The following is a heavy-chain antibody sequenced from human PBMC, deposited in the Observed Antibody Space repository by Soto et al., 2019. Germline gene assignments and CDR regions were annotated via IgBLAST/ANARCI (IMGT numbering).Heavy chain of an antibody. CDR1: GFTFSNYA. Sequence: EVQLLESGGGLVQPGESLRLSCVASGFTFSNYAMSWVRQAPGKGLEWVSGISGSGGTTYYADSVKGRFTISRANSKNTLFLQMNSLRAGDTAVYYCAKEPQQWLTIFDYWGQGALVTVSS. CDR2: ISGSGGTT. V-gene: IGHV3-23*01. CDR3: AKEPQQWLTIFDY. J-gene: IGHJ4*02. D-gene: IGHD6-19*01.